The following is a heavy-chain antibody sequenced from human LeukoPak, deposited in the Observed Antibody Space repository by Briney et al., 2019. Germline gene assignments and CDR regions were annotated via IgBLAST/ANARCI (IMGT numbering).Heavy chain of an antibody. CDR2: IYYSGST. J-gene: IGHJ4*02. Sequence: SETLSLTCTVSGGSISSGNYYWTWIRQPPGKGLEWIGYIYYSGSTYYNPSLKSRITISVDTSKSQFSLKLSSVTAADTAVYYCARDGGVASLDYWGQGTLVTVSS. D-gene: IGHD3-16*01. CDR1: GGSISSGNYY. V-gene: IGHV4-30-4*01. CDR3: ARDGGVASLDY.